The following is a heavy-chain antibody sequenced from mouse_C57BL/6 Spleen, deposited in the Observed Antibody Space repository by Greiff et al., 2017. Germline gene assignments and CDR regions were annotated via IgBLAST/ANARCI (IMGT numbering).Heavy chain of an antibody. CDR3: ARGKTGTLAY. V-gene: IGHV1-82*01. D-gene: IGHD4-1*01. CDR1: GYAFSSSW. J-gene: IGHJ3*01. CDR2: LYPGDGDT. Sequence: VQLQQSGPELVKPGASVKISCKASGYAFSSSWMNWVKQRPGKGLEWIGRLYPGDGDTNYNGTFKGKATLTADKSSSTAYMQLSSLTSEDSAVYFCARGKTGTLAYWGQGTLVTVSA.